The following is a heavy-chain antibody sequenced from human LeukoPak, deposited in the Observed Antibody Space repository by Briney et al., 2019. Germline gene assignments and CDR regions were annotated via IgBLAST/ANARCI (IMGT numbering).Heavy chain of an antibody. V-gene: IGHV4-59*01. CDR3: ASLYSSSWRFEY. CDR1: GGSLSTYY. CDR2: IYSSGST. D-gene: IGHD6-13*01. Sequence: SETLSLTCTVSGGSLSTYYWSWIRQPPGKTLEWIGYIYSSGSTNYNPSLKSRVTISVDTSKNQVSLKVNSVTAADAAVYYCASLYSSSWRFEYWGQGTLVTVSS. J-gene: IGHJ4*02.